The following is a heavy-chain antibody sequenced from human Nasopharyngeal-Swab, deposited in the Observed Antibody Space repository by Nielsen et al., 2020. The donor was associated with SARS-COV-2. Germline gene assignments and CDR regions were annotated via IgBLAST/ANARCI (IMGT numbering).Heavy chain of an antibody. D-gene: IGHD3-3*01. CDR1: GFIVSSDY. Sequence: LKISCAASGFIVSSDYMRWVRQAPGKGLEWVSGIYSGGSTYYADSVRGRFTISRDNPKNTVYLQMNGLRPEDTAVYYCGREARFWGQGTLVTVSS. V-gene: IGHV3-66*01. CDR2: IYSGGST. J-gene: IGHJ4*02. CDR3: GREARF.